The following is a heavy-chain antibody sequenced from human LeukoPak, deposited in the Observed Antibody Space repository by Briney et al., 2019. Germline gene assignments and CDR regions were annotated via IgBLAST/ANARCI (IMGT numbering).Heavy chain of an antibody. CDR3: ARSSHDYSNYGYYYYYMDV. V-gene: IGHV3-11*01. CDR2: ISSSGSTI. Sequence: PGGSLRLSCAASGFTFSDYYMSWIRQAPGKGLEWVSYISSSGSTIYYADSVKGRFTISRDKAKNSLYLQMNSRRAEDTAVYYCARSSHDYSNYGYYYYYMDVWGKGTTVTVSS. D-gene: IGHD4-11*01. CDR1: GFTFSDYY. J-gene: IGHJ6*03.